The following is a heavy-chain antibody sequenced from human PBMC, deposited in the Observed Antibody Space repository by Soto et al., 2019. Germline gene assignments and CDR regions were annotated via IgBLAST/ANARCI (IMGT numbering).Heavy chain of an antibody. D-gene: IGHD1-26*01. CDR1: GFTFDDYA. CDR2: ISWDGGST. Sequence: GGSLRLSCAASGFTFDDYAMHWVRQAPGKGLEWVSLISWDGGSTYYADSVKGRFTISRDNSKNSLYLQMNSLRAEDTALYYCAKDYYPFRAYYYYGMDVWGQGTRVTFSS. CDR3: AKDYYPFRAYYYYGMDV. V-gene: IGHV3-43D*04. J-gene: IGHJ6*02.